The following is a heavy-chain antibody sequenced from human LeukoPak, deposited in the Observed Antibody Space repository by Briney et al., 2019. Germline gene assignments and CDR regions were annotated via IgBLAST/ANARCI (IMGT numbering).Heavy chain of an antibody. D-gene: IGHD1-26*01. V-gene: IGHV1-69*04. J-gene: IGHJ4*02. CDR2: IIPILGIA. Sequence: SVKVSCKASGGTFSSYAISWVRQAPGQGLEWMGRIIPILGIANYAQKFQGRVTITADKSTSTAYMELSSLRSEDTAVYYCASAPYSGSYRPFDYWGQGTLVTVSS. CDR1: GGTFSSYA. CDR3: ASAPYSGSYRPFDY.